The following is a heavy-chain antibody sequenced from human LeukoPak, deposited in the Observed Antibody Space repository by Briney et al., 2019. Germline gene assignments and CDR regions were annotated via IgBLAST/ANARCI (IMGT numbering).Heavy chain of an antibody. CDR1: GGSISSYY. V-gene: IGHV4-59*08. Sequence: KSSETLSLTCTVSGGSISSYYWSWIRQPPGKGLEWIGYIYYSGSTNYNPSLKSRVTISVDTSKNQFSLKLSSVTAADTAVYYCARLSILTDYGDYEGFPGEYYFDYWGQGTLVTVSS. CDR3: ARLSILTDYGDYEGFPGEYYFDY. CDR2: IYYSGST. J-gene: IGHJ4*02. D-gene: IGHD4-17*01.